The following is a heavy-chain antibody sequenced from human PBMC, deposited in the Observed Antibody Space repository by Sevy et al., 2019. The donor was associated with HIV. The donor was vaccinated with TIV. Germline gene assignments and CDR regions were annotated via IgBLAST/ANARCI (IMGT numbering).Heavy chain of an antibody. CDR3: ARWHDFWSGYYTGYYYGMDV. CDR2: IYYSGTT. CDR1: GGSISSGGYY. Sequence: SETLSLTCTVSGGSISSGGYYWTWIRQHPGKGLEWIGYIYYSGTTHYNPSLKSRVTISVDTSKNQFSLKLSSVTAADTAVYYCARWHDFWSGYYTGYYYGMDVWGQGTTVTVSS. V-gene: IGHV4-31*03. D-gene: IGHD3-3*01. J-gene: IGHJ6*02.